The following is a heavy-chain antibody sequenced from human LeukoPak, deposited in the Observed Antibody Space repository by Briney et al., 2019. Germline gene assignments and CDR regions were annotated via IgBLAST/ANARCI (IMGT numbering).Heavy chain of an antibody. Sequence: TLSLTFTVSGGSIISGSYYWSWIRQPAGKGLEWVGRIYTSGSTNYNPSLKSRVTISVDTSKNQFSLKLSSVTAADTAVYYCAREGEHISSGYFLFTLNTWGQGTLVTVSS. CDR1: GGSIISGSYY. CDR2: IYTSGST. V-gene: IGHV4-61*02. CDR3: AREGEHISSGYFLFTLNT. J-gene: IGHJ4*02. D-gene: IGHD3-22*01.